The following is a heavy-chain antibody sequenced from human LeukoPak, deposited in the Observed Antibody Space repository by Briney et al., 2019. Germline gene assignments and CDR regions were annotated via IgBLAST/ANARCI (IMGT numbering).Heavy chain of an antibody. CDR1: GFRISTSW. D-gene: IGHD5-12*01. V-gene: IGHV3-7*01. CDR2: INPDESHS. Sequence: GSLRLSCAASGFRISTSWMAGVRQAPGKGLQWVGNINPDESHSDYIDSVKGRFTMSRDNAENSLFLQVHSLRDEDTAVYYCARDRAYDAFDYWGRGTLVTVSS. CDR3: ARDRAYDAFDY. J-gene: IGHJ4*02.